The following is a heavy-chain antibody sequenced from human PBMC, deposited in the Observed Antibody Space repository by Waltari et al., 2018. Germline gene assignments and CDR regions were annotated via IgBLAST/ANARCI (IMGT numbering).Heavy chain of an antibody. J-gene: IGHJ4*02. CDR1: GASIPTRYW. CDR2: ISHWRFT. D-gene: IGHD2-15*01. V-gene: IGHV4-4*02. CDR3: ATVIAGCSASSCYLDS. Sequence: VQLQASGPGLVKPSGTLSLTCAVSGASIPTRYWWNWVRQSPGKGLEWIGEISHWRFTNDNPSLEGRISISLDESKNQFSLQLSSVTAADTAMYYCATVIAGCSASSCYLDSWGQGTLVTVSS.